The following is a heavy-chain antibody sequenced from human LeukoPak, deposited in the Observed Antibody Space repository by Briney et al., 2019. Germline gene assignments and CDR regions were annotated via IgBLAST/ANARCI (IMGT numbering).Heavy chain of an antibody. D-gene: IGHD2-2*01. Sequence: ASVKVSRKASGGTFSSYAISWVRQAPGQGLEWMGRIIPIFGTANYAQKFQGRVTITTDESTSTAYMELSSLRSEDTAVYYCARGDCSSTSCYEDYWGQGTLVTVSS. CDR2: IIPIFGTA. CDR1: GGTFSSYA. V-gene: IGHV1-69*05. CDR3: ARGDCSSTSCYEDY. J-gene: IGHJ4*02.